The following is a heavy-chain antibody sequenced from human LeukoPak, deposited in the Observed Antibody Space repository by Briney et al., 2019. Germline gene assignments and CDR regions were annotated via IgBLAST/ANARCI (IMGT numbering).Heavy chain of an antibody. Sequence: GGSLRLSCAASGFTFSRYWMTWVRQAPGKGLEWVANLNQDGREKYYMDSVTGPFTISRDNAKNSVFLQMNSLGADDTAVYYCARALGTTGYDLLDPWGQGTLVTVSS. D-gene: IGHD5-12*01. J-gene: IGHJ5*02. CDR3: ARALGTTGYDLLDP. CDR1: GFTFSRYW. V-gene: IGHV3-7*01. CDR2: LNQDGREK.